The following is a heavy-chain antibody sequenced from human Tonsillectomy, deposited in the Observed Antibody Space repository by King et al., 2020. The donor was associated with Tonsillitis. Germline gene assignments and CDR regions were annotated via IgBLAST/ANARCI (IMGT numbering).Heavy chain of an antibody. CDR1: GYSFDIYW. CDR2: IYPGDSDT. Sequence: QLVQSGAEVKKPGESLKISCKTSGYSFDIYWIGWVRQMPGQGLEWMGFIYPGDSDTRYSPSFQGQVTVSADKSIGTASLQWSSLKASDTAMYYCARGRVVGLGDLGAFDIWGQGTMVTVSS. J-gene: IGHJ3*02. CDR3: ARGRVVGLGDLGAFDI. D-gene: IGHD3-16*01. V-gene: IGHV5-51*01.